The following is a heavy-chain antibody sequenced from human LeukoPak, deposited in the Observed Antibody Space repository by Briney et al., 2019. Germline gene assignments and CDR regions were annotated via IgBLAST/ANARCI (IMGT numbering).Heavy chain of an antibody. J-gene: IGHJ4*02. V-gene: IGHV1-2*04. Sequence: GASVKVSCKASGYTFTGYYMHWVGQAPGQGLEWMGWINPNSGGTKYAQKFQGWVNMTRETSISTAYMELSRLRSDDTAVYYCARAYAVRGEFDYWGQGTLVTVSS. CDR3: ARAYAVRGEFDY. CDR1: GYTFTGYY. D-gene: IGHD3-10*01. CDR2: INPNSGGT.